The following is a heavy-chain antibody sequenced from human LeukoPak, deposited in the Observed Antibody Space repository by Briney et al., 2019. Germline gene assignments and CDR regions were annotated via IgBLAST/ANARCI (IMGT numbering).Heavy chain of an antibody. CDR1: GFTFSSYG. V-gene: IGHV3-33*01. Sequence: PGGSLRLSCAASGFTFSSYGMHWVRQAPGKGLEWVAVIWYDGSNKYYANSVKGRFTISRDNSKNTLYLQMNSLRAEDTAVYYCARDSHSEYGMDVWGQGTTVTVSS. CDR3: ARDSHSEYGMDV. J-gene: IGHJ6*02. CDR2: IWYDGSNK.